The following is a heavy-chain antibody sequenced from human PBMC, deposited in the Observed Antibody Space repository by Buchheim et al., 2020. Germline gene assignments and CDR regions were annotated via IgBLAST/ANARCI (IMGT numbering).Heavy chain of an antibody. Sequence: QVQLVESGGGVVQPGRSLRLSCAASGFTFSSYGMHWVRQAPGKGLEWVAVISYDGSNKYYADSVKGRFTISRANSKNTLYLQMNSLRAEDTAVYYCAKDREMATSNDFDYWGQGTL. CDR1: GFTFSSYG. D-gene: IGHD5-24*01. CDR2: ISYDGSNK. V-gene: IGHV3-30*18. CDR3: AKDREMATSNDFDY. J-gene: IGHJ4*02.